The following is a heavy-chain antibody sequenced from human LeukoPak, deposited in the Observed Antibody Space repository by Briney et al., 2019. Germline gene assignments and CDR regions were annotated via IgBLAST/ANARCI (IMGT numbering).Heavy chain of an antibody. CDR3: ARDLSFSPDY. CDR2: ISPDGDFK. V-gene: IGHV3-74*01. J-gene: IGHJ4*02. Sequence: GGSLRLSCAASGFTFRGSWMHWVRQVPGKGLVWVSHISPDGDFKDYADSVKGRFIISRDNAKNTLFLQMNRLRAEDTALYFCARDLSFSPDYWGQGTLVTVSS. CDR1: GFTFRGSW.